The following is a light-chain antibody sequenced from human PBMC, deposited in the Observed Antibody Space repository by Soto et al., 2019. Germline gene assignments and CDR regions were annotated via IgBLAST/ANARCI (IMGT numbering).Light chain of an antibody. CDR1: QSVLYSPNNKNY. CDR3: QQYINAPQT. Sequence: DIVMTQSPDSLAVSLGERATINCKSSQSVLYSPNNKNYLAWYQQKPGQPPKLLVYWASTRETGVPDRFSGSGSETDFTLPINSLRAEYVAVYYLQQYINAPQTFGQGTKVEIK. J-gene: IGKJ1*01. CDR2: WAS. V-gene: IGKV4-1*01.